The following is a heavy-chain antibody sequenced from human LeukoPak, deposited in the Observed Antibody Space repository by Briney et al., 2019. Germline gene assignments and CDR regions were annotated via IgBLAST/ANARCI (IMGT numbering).Heavy chain of an antibody. D-gene: IGHD6-19*01. J-gene: IGHJ4*02. V-gene: IGHV1-2*02. CDR3: ARAEAKGIAVAGR. CDR1: GYTFTGYY. CDR2: INPNSGGT. Sequence: ASVKVSCKASGYTFTGYYMHWVRQAPGQGLEWMGWINPNSGGTNYAQKFQGRVAMTRDTSISTAYMELSRLRSDDTAVYYCARAEAKGIAVAGRWGQGTLVTVSS.